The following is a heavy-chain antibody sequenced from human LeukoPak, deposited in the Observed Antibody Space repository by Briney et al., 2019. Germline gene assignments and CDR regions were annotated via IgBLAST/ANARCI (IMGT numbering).Heavy chain of an antibody. V-gene: IGHV4-31*03. CDR1: GGSISSGGYY. CDR3: ARATNYYDSSGYYYGWYFDL. J-gene: IGHJ2*01. D-gene: IGHD3-22*01. CDR2: IYYSGST. Sequence: PSETLSLTCTVSGGSISSGGYYWSWIRQHPGKGLEWIGYIYYSGSTYYNPSLKSRVTISVDTSKNQFSLKLSSVTAADTAVYYCARATNYYDSSGYYYGWYFDLWGRGTLVTVSS.